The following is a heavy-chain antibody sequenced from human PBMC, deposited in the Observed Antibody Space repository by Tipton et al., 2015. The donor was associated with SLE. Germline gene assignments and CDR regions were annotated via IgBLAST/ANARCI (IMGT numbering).Heavy chain of an antibody. J-gene: IGHJ6*03. Sequence: GSLRLSCAASGFTFSDYYMSWIRQAPGKGLEWGSYISSSGSTIYYADSVKGRFTISRDNAKNSLYLQMNSLRAEDTAVYYCARSGSYPFYYYYMDVWGKGTTVTVSS. V-gene: IGHV3-11*01. CDR1: GFTFSDYY. CDR2: ISSSGSTI. CDR3: ARSGSYPFYYYYMDV. D-gene: IGHD1-26*01.